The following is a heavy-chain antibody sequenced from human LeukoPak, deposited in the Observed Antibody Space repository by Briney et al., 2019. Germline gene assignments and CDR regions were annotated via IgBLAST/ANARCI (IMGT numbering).Heavy chain of an antibody. CDR2: ISYDGSNK. V-gene: IGHV3-30-3*01. J-gene: IGHJ4*02. Sequence: PGGSLRLSCAASGFTFSSYAMHWVRQAPGKGLEWVAVISYDGSNKYYADSVKGRFTISRDNSKNTLYLQMNSLRAEDTAVYYCAKAKGQYCSSTSCYIGRKTQPQYYFDYWGQGTLVTVSS. CDR1: GFTFSSYA. CDR3: AKAKGQYCSSTSCYIGRKTQPQYYFDY. D-gene: IGHD2-2*02.